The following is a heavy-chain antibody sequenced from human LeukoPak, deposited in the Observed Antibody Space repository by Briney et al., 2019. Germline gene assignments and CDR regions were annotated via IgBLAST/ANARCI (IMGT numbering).Heavy chain of an antibody. D-gene: IGHD3-10*01. J-gene: IGHJ5*02. V-gene: IGHV7-4-1*02. CDR3: ARTAETWFGELSNNWFDP. CDR1: GYTFTSYA. CDR2: INTNTGNP. Sequence: ASVKVSCKASGYTFTSYAMNWVRQAPGQGLEWMGWINTNTGNPTYAQGFTGRFVFSLDTSVSTAYLQISSLKAEDTAVYYCARTAETWFGELSNNWFDPWGQGTLVTVSS.